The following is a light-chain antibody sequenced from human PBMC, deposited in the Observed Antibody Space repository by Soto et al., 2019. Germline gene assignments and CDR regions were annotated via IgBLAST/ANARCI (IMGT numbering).Light chain of an antibody. CDR1: QGVSSTY. Sequence: EIVLTQSPGTLSLSPGERATLSCRACQGVSSTYLAWYQQKPGQAPRLLIYAASNRATGIPDRFSGSGSGTDFTLTISRLEPEDFAVYYCQQYGSSAPMYTFGQGTKLEI. CDR3: QQYGSSAPMYT. V-gene: IGKV3-20*01. J-gene: IGKJ2*01. CDR2: AAS.